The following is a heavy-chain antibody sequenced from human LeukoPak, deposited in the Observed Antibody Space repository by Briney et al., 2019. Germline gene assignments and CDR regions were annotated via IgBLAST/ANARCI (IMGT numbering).Heavy chain of an antibody. J-gene: IGHJ4*02. Sequence: SETLSLTCTVSGGSISIYYWSWIRQPPGKGLEWIGYIYNSGNTNYNPSFKSRVTISEDTPKNQFSLKLSSVTAADTAVYYCARVEAGGYSYGQIDYWGQGTLVAVSS. CDR1: GGSISIYY. CDR3: ARVEAGGYSYGQIDY. CDR2: IYNSGNT. V-gene: IGHV4-59*01. D-gene: IGHD5-18*01.